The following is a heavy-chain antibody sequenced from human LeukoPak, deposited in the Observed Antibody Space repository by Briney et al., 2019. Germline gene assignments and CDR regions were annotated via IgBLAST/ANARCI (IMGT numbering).Heavy chain of an antibody. D-gene: IGHD5-18*01. CDR1: GFTFSSYW. J-gene: IGHJ4*02. Sequence: GGFLRLSCAASGFTFSSYWMHWVRQAPGKGLVWVSRINTDGRSTSYADFVKGRFTISRDNAKKTLYLQMNSLRAEDTAVYYCARVDTAMVLPGYWGQGTLVTVSS. CDR2: INTDGRST. V-gene: IGHV3-74*01. CDR3: ARVDTAMVLPGY.